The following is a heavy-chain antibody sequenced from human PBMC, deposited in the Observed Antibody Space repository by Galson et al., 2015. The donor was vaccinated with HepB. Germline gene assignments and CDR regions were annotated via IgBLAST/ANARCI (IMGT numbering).Heavy chain of an antibody. CDR1: GFTFSNYW. CDR2: IRQDGGQK. V-gene: IGHV3-7*03. J-gene: IGHJ3*02. CDR3: ARHEGGDTFDI. Sequence: SLRLSCAASGFTFSNYWMTWVRQAPGKGLEWVANIRQDGGQKDYVDSVKVRFTISRDNAKNSLSLEMNSLRAEDTAVYYCARHEGGDTFDIWGQGTMVTVSS. D-gene: IGHD3-16*01.